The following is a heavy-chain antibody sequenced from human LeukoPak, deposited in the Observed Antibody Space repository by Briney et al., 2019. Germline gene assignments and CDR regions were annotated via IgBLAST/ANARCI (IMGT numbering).Heavy chain of an antibody. Sequence: GGSLRLSCAASGFTFSTYAMSWVRQAPGKGLEWVSTISGNGVSTYYANSVKGRFTISRDNSKNTLWLQMNSLGAEDTAVYYCARPQGSRWDGFDVWGQGTLVTVSS. D-gene: IGHD6-13*01. J-gene: IGHJ3*01. CDR3: ARPQGSRWDGFDV. CDR2: ISGNGVST. CDR1: GFTFSTYA. V-gene: IGHV3-23*01.